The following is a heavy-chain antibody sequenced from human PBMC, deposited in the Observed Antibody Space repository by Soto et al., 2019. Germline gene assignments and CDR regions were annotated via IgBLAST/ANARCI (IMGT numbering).Heavy chain of an antibody. CDR2: VDGEGSGT. D-gene: IGHD3-3*01. V-gene: IGHV3-74*01. Sequence: EVQLVESGGGLVQPGGSLRLSCAASGFTFTNYWMHWVRQAPGKGLQWVARVDGEGSGTSYADSVKGRFTISRDNAKNTLSLQMHSLRADDTAVYYCASVFAHWGWGTLVTVSS. CDR1: GFTFTNYW. J-gene: IGHJ4*02. CDR3: ASVFAH.